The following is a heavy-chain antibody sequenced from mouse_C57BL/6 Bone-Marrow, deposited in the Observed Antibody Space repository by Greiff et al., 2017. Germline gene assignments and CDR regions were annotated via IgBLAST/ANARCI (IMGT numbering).Heavy chain of an antibody. Sequence: QVQLQQPGAELVKPGASVKLSCKASGYTFTSYWMQWVKQRPGQGLEWIGEIDPSDSYTNYNQKFKGKATLTVDTSSSTAYMQLSSLTSEDSAVYYCARWGWGVYFDYCGQGTTLTVSS. CDR2: IDPSDSYT. J-gene: IGHJ2*01. D-gene: IGHD3-3*01. CDR1: GYTFTSYW. CDR3: ARWGWGVYFDY. V-gene: IGHV1-50*01.